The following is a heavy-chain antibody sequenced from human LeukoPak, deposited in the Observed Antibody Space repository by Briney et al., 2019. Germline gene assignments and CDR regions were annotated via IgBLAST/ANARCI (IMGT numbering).Heavy chain of an antibody. CDR2: IYYSGTT. Sequence: PSETLSLTCTVSGGSISNWTWIRQPPGKGLEWIGYIYYSGTTYYNPSLKSRVTISLDTSKNKFSLNLTSVNVADTAVYYCARAGGYSGYASNWGQGTLVTVSS. V-gene: IGHV4-59*01. CDR1: GGSISN. D-gene: IGHD5-12*01. J-gene: IGHJ4*02. CDR3: ARAGGYSGYASN.